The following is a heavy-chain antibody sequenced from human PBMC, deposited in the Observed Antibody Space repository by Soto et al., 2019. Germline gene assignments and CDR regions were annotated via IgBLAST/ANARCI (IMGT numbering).Heavy chain of an antibody. J-gene: IGHJ4*02. Sequence: QMQLVQSGAEVKKPGSSVKVSCRASGGTFTNHAINWVRQAPGHGLEWLGGIIPIFGTTNYAQKFQDRVTITAERTTTTVYMDLASLTSDDTAVYYCARSYFDGTGFYLYYFNFWGQGTLVTVSS. V-gene: IGHV1-69*06. D-gene: IGHD3-9*01. CDR3: ARSYFDGTGFYLYYFNF. CDR1: GGTFTNHA. CDR2: IIPIFGTT.